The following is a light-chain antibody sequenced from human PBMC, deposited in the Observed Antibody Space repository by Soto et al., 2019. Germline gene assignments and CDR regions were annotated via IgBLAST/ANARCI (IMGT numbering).Light chain of an antibody. CDR1: QSVSSLY. V-gene: IGKV3-20*01. J-gene: IGKJ1*01. Sequence: EIVLTQSPGTLSLSPGDSATLSCRASQSVSSLYLAWFQHKPGQAPRLLLYGTSSRATGIPDRFSGSESGTAFTLTISRLEPEDFAVYYCQQYVSSPWTVGQGTKVEI. CDR2: GTS. CDR3: QQYVSSPWT.